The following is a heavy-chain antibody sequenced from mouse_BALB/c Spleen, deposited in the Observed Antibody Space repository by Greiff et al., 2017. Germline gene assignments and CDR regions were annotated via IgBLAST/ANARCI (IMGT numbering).Heavy chain of an antibody. D-gene: IGHD1-2*01. V-gene: IGHV1-7*01. J-gene: IGHJ2*01. CDR2: INPSTGYT. CDR3: ASPFITTVNDY. CDR1: GYTFTSYW. Sequence: QVQLKESGAELAKPGASVKMSCKASGYTFTSYWMHWVKQRPGQGLEWIGYINPSTGYTEYNQKFKDKATLTADKSSSTAYMQLSSLTSEDSAVYYCASPFITTVNDYWGQGTTLTVSS.